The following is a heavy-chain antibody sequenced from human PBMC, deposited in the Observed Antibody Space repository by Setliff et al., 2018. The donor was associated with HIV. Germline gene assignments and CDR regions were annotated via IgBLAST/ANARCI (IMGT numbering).Heavy chain of an antibody. D-gene: IGHD2-2*01. Sequence: PSETLSLTCIVSGAPISSGTWSWIRQPPGKGLQWIGFNYNTETTNYNPSLKSRVTISLDTSKNQFSLKLTSLTAADTAVYYCARGGTSSNWFDPWG. V-gene: IGHV4-59*01. CDR3: ARGGTSSNWFDP. CDR1: GAPISSGT. CDR2: NYNTETT. J-gene: IGHJ5*02.